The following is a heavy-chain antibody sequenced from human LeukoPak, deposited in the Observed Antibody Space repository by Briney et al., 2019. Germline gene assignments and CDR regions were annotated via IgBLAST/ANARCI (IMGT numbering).Heavy chain of an antibody. V-gene: IGHV1-2*02. CDR1: GDTFIRYG. CDR2: INPNSGGT. D-gene: IGHD5-18*01. CDR3: ARVMVI. J-gene: IGHJ4*02. Sequence: ASVKVSCKASGDTFIRYGISWVRQAPGQGLEWMGWINPNSGGTNYAQKFQGRVTMTRDTSISTAYMELSRLRSDDTAVYYCARVMVIWGQGTLVTVSS.